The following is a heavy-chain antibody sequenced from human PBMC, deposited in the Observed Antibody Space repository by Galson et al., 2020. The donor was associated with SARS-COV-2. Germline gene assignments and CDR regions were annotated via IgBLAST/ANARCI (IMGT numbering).Heavy chain of an antibody. J-gene: IGHJ4*02. D-gene: IGHD1-26*01. CDR3: TADPPTGSQLIDY. CDR2: IKSNGDGGTT. CDR1: GFPFSAAW. Sequence: GGSLRLSCAASGFPFSAAWMNWVRQAPGKGLEWVGRIKSNGDGGTTDYAAPVRGRFTISRDDSTKTLYLQMNSLLAEDTALYYCTADPPTGSQLIDYWGQGTLVTVSS. V-gene: IGHV3-15*05.